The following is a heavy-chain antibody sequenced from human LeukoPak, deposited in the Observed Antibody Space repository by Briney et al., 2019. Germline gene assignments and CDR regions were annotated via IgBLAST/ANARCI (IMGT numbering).Heavy chain of an antibody. V-gene: IGHV3-66*01. D-gene: IGHD1/OR15-1a*01. Sequence: GGSLRLSCAASGFTVSSNYMSWVRQAPGKGLEWVSVIYSGGSTYYADSMKGRFTISRDNSKNTLYLQMNSLRAEDTAVYYCLVTTRSRGFDYWGQGTLVTVSS. CDR1: GFTVSSNY. J-gene: IGHJ4*02. CDR3: LVTTRSRGFDY. CDR2: IYSGGST.